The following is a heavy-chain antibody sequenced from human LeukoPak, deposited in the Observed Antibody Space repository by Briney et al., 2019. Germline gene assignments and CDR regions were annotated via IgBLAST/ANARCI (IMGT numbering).Heavy chain of an antibody. D-gene: IGHD6-19*01. Sequence: GGSLRLSCAASGFTFSSYGMHWVRQAPGKGLEWVAVIWYDGSNKYYADSVKGRFTISRDNSKNTLYLQMNSLRAEDTAVYYCARDYFRAVAALDYWGQGTLVTVSS. V-gene: IGHV3-33*01. CDR1: GFTFSSYG. CDR3: ARDYFRAVAALDY. J-gene: IGHJ4*02. CDR2: IWYDGSNK.